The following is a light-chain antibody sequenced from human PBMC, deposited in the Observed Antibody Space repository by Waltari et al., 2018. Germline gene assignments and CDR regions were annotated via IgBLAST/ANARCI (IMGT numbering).Light chain of an antibody. V-gene: IGKV3-20*01. CDR3: QQYGSSPWT. CDR2: GAS. J-gene: IGKJ1*01. CDR1: QSVSNNY. Sequence: IVLTPSPGTLSLSPGERATLSCRASQSVSNNYLAWYQQKPGQAPRLLIYGASSRATGIPDRFSGSGSGTDFTLTISRLEPEDFAVYYCQQYGSSPWTFGQGTKVEIK.